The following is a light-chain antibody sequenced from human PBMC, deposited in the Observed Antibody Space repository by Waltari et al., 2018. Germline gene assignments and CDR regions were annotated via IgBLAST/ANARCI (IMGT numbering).Light chain of an antibody. Sequence: HSALAQPASVSGSPGQSITISCAVTSSDCGDYNYDSWYHQHPGKAPSLMIFDVDGRPAGVSCRFSGSKSGNTASLTISGLQAEDEADYYCCSFTRSNSWVFGGGTKLTVL. CDR3: CSFTRSNSWV. CDR2: DVD. V-gene: IGLV2-14*03. CDR1: SSDCGDYNY. J-gene: IGLJ3*02.